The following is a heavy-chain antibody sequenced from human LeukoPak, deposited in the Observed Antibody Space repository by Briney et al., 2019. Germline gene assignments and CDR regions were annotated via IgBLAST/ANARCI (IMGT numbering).Heavy chain of an antibody. CDR2: ISSSSSTI. D-gene: IGHD6-13*01. V-gene: IGHV3-48*03. CDR1: GFTFSSYE. J-gene: IGHJ4*02. CDR3: AREVAAAGSPFDY. Sequence: GGSLRLSCAASGFTFSSYEMNWVRQAPGKGLECVSYISSSSSTIYYADSVKGRFTISRDNAKNSLYLQMNSLRAEDTAVYYCAREVAAAGSPFDYWGQGTLVTVSS.